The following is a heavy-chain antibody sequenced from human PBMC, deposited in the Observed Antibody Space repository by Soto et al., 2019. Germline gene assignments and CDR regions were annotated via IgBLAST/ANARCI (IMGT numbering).Heavy chain of an antibody. D-gene: IGHD3-10*01. Sequence: LRLSCAASGFTFSSYGMHWVRQAPGKGLEWVAVISYDGSNKYYADSVKGRFTISRDNSKNTLYLQMNSLRAEDTAVYYCAKELLWFGELYDAFDIWGQGTMVTVSS. V-gene: IGHV3-30*18. CDR1: GFTFSSYG. CDR3: AKELLWFGELYDAFDI. CDR2: ISYDGSNK. J-gene: IGHJ3*02.